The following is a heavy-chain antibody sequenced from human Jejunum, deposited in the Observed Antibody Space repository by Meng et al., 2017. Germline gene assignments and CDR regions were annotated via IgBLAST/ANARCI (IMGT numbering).Heavy chain of an antibody. CDR3: LRGRDY. J-gene: IGHJ4*02. CDR1: GFNFTNYG. V-gene: IGHV3-33*01. D-gene: IGHD3-10*01. CDR2: IWHDGSKV. Sequence: QVQWGESGGGVDPPGRSRRLSCAASGFNFTNYGMHWVRQAPGKGLEWVAVIWHDGSKVFYADSVRGRFTISRDNSHNTVDLQMNSVRVDDTAVYFCLRGRDYWGQGTLVTVSS.